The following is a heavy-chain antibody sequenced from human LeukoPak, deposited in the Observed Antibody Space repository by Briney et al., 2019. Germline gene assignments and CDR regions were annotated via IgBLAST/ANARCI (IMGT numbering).Heavy chain of an antibody. CDR3: AKLYDSGSFYLDF. CDR2: ISGSGGST. CDR1: GFTFSSYA. J-gene: IGHJ4*02. V-gene: IGHV3-23*01. Sequence: GSLRLSCAASGFTFSSYAMSWVRQAPGKGLEWVSGISGSGGSTYHADSVKGRFTISRDNSKNTLYLQMNSLRAEDTAVYYCAKLYDSGSFYLDFWGQGTLVTVSS. D-gene: IGHD3-10*01.